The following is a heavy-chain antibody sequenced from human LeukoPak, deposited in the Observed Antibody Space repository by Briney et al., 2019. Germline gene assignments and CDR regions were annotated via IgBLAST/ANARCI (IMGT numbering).Heavy chain of an antibody. CDR2: IYHSGST. J-gene: IGHJ5*02. D-gene: IGHD4-17*01. CDR1: GYSISSGYY. V-gene: IGHV4-38-2*02. Sequence: PSETLSLTCTVSGYSISSGYYWGWIRQPPGKGLEWIGSIYHSGSTYYNPSLKSRVTISVDTSKNQFSLKLSSVTAADTAVYYCARDYLGTTVTYNWFDPWGQGTLVTVSS. CDR3: ARDYLGTTVTYNWFDP.